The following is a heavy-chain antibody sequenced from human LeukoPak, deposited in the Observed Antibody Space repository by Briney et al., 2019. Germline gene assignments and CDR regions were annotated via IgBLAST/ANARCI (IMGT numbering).Heavy chain of an antibody. Sequence: ASVKVSCKASGYIFTSYDINWVRQATGQGLEWMGWMNPNSGNTGYAQKFQGRVTMTRNTSISTAYMELSSLRSEDTAVYYCARGTYYYGSGAPDFDYWGQGTLVTVSS. D-gene: IGHD3-10*01. V-gene: IGHV1-8*01. CDR1: GYIFTSYD. CDR2: MNPNSGNT. CDR3: ARGTYYYGSGAPDFDY. J-gene: IGHJ4*02.